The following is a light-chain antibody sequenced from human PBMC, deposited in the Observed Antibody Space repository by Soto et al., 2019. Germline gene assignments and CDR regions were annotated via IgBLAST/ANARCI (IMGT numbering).Light chain of an antibody. CDR3: QQRNSYPIT. V-gene: IGKV1-17*01. CDR1: QDIRNA. J-gene: IGKJ5*01. CDR2: GAS. Sequence: DIQMTQSPSSLSASVGDRVTITCRTSQDIRNALVWYQQRPGQAPKRLIYGASSLQSGVPSRFSGSGSGTEFTLTISSLQPEDFATYYCQQRNSYPITFGQGTLLEIK.